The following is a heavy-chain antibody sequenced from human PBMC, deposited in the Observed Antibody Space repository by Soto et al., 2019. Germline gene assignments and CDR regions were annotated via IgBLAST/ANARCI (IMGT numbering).Heavy chain of an antibody. CDR2: ITDNGGST. J-gene: IGHJ4*02. V-gene: IGHV3-23*01. D-gene: IGHD4-17*01. CDR3: AKERATTTAFDY. Sequence: GVLRLSCAASGFTFSRDGMSWVRQAPGKGLEWVSLITDNGGSTYYADSVKGRFTISRDNTKKTLFLQMNSLRAEDTAVYYCAKERATTTAFDYWGQGALVTVSS. CDR1: GFTFSRDG.